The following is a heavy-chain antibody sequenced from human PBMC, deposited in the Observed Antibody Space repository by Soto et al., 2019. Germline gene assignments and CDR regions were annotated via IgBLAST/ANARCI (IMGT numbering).Heavy chain of an antibody. Sequence: QVHLQESGPGLVKPSQTLSLTCTVSGGSINSGDYYWSWIRQTPGKGLEWLGYIYYTGSTFYNPSRKSRITISIGTSKNQFALKVTSVTAADTAVYFCAREVMDTVTPEAEYYFDHWGQGTLVTVSS. CDR2: IYYTGST. CDR1: GGSINSGDYY. J-gene: IGHJ4*02. D-gene: IGHD4-17*01. V-gene: IGHV4-30-4*01. CDR3: AREVMDTVTPEAEYYFDH.